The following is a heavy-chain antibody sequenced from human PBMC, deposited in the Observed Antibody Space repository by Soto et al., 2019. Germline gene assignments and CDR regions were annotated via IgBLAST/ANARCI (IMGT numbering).Heavy chain of an antibody. CDR2: IYYSGST. CDR1: GGSISSGDYY. J-gene: IGHJ4*02. Sequence: QVQLQESGPGLVKPSQTLSLTCTVSGGSISSGDYYWSWIRQPPGKGLEWIVYIYYSGSTYYNPSLTRRVTISVDTSKNQFSLKLSSVTAADTAVYYCDRGPYCSGGSCYRNWGQGTLVTVSS. V-gene: IGHV4-30-4*01. D-gene: IGHD2-15*01. CDR3: DRGPYCSGGSCYRN.